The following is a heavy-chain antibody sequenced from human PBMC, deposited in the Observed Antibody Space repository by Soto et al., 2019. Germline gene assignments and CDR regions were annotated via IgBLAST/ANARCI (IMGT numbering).Heavy chain of an antibody. CDR3: AREDHTGTADH. Sequence: PGGSLRLSCAASGFSFSSYTMHWVRQAPGKGLESVSAISPSGDSTGYGDSVKGRFTISRDNSNNTLYLQMGGLRPDDMAVYYCAREDHTGTADHWGQGTLVTVSS. D-gene: IGHD6-13*01. CDR2: ISPSGDST. V-gene: IGHV3-64*02. J-gene: IGHJ4*02. CDR1: GFSFSSYT.